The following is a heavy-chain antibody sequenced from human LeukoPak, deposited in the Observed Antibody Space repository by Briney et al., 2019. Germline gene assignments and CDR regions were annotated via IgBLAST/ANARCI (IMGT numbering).Heavy chain of an antibody. CDR1: GGTFSSYA. Sequence: GASVKVSCKASGGTFSSYAISWVRQAPGQGLEWMGGIIPIFGTANYAQKFQGRVTITADESTGTAYMELSSLRSEDTAVYYCARIITGAVGDAFDIWGQGTMVTVSS. D-gene: IGHD3-22*01. J-gene: IGHJ3*02. V-gene: IGHV1-69*13. CDR2: IIPIFGTA. CDR3: ARIITGAVGDAFDI.